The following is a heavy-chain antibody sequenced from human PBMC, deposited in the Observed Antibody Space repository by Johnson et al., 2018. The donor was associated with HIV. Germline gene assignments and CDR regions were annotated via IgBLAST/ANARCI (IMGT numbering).Heavy chain of an antibody. CDR1: GFIFSDYY. J-gene: IGHJ3*02. CDR2: ISSSGTNI. Sequence: QVQLVESGGGLVKPGGSLRLSCAASGFIFSDYYMSWIRQAPGKGLEWVSYISSSGTNIYYADSVKGRFSISRDNAKSSLYLQMNSLRAEDTAVYYCALDGRRGYSYDWGHDAFDIWGQGTMVTVSS. CDR3: ALDGRRGYSYDWGHDAFDI. V-gene: IGHV3-11*01. D-gene: IGHD5-18*01.